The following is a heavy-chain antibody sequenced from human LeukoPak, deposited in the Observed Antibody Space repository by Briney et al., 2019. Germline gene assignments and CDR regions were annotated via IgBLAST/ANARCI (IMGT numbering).Heavy chain of an antibody. D-gene: IGHD3-22*01. CDR2: IKQDGSEK. Sequence: GGSLRLSCAASGFTFSTYWMTWVRQAPGKGLEWVANIKQDGSEKYYVDSLRGRFSISRDNVKNSLFLQMSNLSAEDTAVYYCARCPYDSTGYYSVPSHLDYWGQGTLVTVSS. V-gene: IGHV3-7*01. J-gene: IGHJ4*02. CDR1: GFTFSTYW. CDR3: ARCPYDSTGYYSVPSHLDY.